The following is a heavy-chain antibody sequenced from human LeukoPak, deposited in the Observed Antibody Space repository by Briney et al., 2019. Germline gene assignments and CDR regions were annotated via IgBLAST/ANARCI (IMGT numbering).Heavy chain of an antibody. CDR2: ISYDGSNK. CDR1: GFTFSSYD. J-gene: IGHJ4*02. D-gene: IGHD3-10*01. CDR3: AKLGAMVRGY. Sequence: PGGSLRLSCAASGFTFSSYDMHWVRQAPGKGLEWVAVISYDGSNKYYADYVKGRFTISRDNSKNTLYLQMNSLRAEDTAVYYCAKLGAMVRGYWGQGTLVTVSS. V-gene: IGHV3-30*18.